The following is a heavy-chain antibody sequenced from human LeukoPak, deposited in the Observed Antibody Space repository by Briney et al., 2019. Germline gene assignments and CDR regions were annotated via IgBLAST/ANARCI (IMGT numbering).Heavy chain of an antibody. CDR2: LSYDGSNE. CDR1: GFIFSDYG. V-gene: IGHV3-30*03. J-gene: IGHJ4*02. CDR3: ARTVGDYLDY. Sequence: PGGSLRLSCAASGFIFSDYGMHWVRQAPGKGLEWVAVLSYDGSNEYYADSVKGRFTISRDNSKNTLHLQMNSLRVEDTAAYYCARTVGDYLDYWGQGTLVTVSS. D-gene: IGHD4-17*01.